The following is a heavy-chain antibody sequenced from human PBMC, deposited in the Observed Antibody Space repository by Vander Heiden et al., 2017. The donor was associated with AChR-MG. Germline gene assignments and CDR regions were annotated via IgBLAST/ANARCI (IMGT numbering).Heavy chain of an antibody. CDR1: GLTFSTSP. CDR3: ARSITMVRGVPANFDY. CDR2: ISSSGRDR. J-gene: IGHJ4*02. D-gene: IGHD3-10*01. V-gene: IGHV3-21*02. Sequence: VQLVESGGGLVKPGGSLRPSCIVSGLTFSTSPMSWVRQAPGRGLEWVSSISSSGRDRSYADSVEGRFTISRDDAKNSLFLQMDSLRAGDTAIYYCARSITMVRGVPANFDYWGQGTQVAVSS.